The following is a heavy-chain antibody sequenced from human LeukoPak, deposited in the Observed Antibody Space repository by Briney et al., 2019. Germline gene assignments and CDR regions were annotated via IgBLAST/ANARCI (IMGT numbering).Heavy chain of an antibody. CDR3: AKGRGYCTGGSCYSDY. CDR2: ISGSDGST. Sequence: GGSLRLSCTASGFTFSNYAMSWVRQAPGKGLEWVSTISGSDGSTYYADSVKGRFTISRDNSKNTLYLQMNSLRAEDTAIYYCAKGRGYCTGGSCYSDYWGQGTLVTVSS. D-gene: IGHD2-15*01. J-gene: IGHJ4*02. CDR1: GFTFSNYA. V-gene: IGHV3-23*01.